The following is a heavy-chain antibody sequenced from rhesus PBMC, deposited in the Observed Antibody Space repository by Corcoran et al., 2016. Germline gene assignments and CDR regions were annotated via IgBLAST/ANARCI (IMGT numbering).Heavy chain of an antibody. Sequence: QVQLQESGPGVVKPSETLSLTCAVSGGSISDSYRWSWIRQPPGKGLDWIRYIYGSSTSTNYNPSLKIRVTISKDTSKNQFSLKLRSVTAADTAVYYCARLRQYYFDYWGQGVLVTVSS. CDR2: IYGSSTST. V-gene: IGHV4S10*01. CDR3: ARLRQYYFDY. J-gene: IGHJ4*01. D-gene: IGHD6-25*01. CDR1: GGSISDSYR.